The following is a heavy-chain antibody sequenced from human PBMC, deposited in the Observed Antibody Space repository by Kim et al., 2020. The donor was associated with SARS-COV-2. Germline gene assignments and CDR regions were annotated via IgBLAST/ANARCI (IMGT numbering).Heavy chain of an antibody. V-gene: IGHV3-33*01. CDR3: ARGDYYYDSSGWTGTVDY. CDR2: IWYDGSNK. D-gene: IGHD3-22*01. CDR1: GFTFSSYG. Sequence: GGSLRLSCAASGFTFSSYGMHWVRQAPGKGLEWVAVIWYDGSNKYYADSVKGRFTISRDNSKNTLYLQMNSLRAEDTAVYYCARGDYYYDSSGWTGTVDYWGQGTLVTVSS. J-gene: IGHJ4*02.